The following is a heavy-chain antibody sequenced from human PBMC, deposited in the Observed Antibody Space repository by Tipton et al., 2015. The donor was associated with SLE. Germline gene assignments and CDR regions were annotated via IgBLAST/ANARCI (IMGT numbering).Heavy chain of an antibody. J-gene: IGHJ5*02. CDR1: GRSFSGYY. Sequence: TLSLTCAVYGRSFSGYYWSWIRQPPGKGLEWIGEINHSGSTNYNPSLKSRVTISVDTSKDQFSLKLSSVTAADTAVYYCARGPWTWGQGTLVTVSS. CDR3: ARGPWT. CDR2: INHSGST. V-gene: IGHV4-34*01. D-gene: IGHD1-1*01.